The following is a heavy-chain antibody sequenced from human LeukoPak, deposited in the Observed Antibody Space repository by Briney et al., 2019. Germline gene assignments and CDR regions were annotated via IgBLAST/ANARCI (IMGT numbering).Heavy chain of an antibody. CDR3: VAAHSSDRRYEDQH. CDR1: GGSISSSSDY. Sequence: SEILSLTCSVSGGSISSSSDYWGWIRHPPGQGLEWIGTMSYSGTTFYNPSLKSRVTMSVDTSKNQFSLNLRSVTAADTAVYYCVAAHSSDRRYEDQHWGQGTLVTV. CDR2: MSYSGTT. V-gene: IGHV4-39*01. J-gene: IGHJ1*01. D-gene: IGHD1-14*01.